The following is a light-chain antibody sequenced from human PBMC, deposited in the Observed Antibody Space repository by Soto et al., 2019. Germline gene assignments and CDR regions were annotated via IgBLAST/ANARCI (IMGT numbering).Light chain of an antibody. CDR3: CSYAGSYTWV. CDR2: DVS. V-gene: IGLV2-11*01. CDR1: SSDVGGYNY. Sequence: QSALTQPRSVSGSPGQSVTISYTGTSSDVGGYNYVSWYQQHPGKAPKLMIYDVSKRPSGVPDRFSGSKSGNTASLTISGLQAEDEADYYCCSYAGSYTWVFGGGTQLTVL. J-gene: IGLJ3*02.